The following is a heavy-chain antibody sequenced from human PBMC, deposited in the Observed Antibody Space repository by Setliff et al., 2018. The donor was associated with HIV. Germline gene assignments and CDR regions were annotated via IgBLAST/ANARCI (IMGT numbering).Heavy chain of an antibody. CDR3: ARGIAVAGPYFDY. CDR1: GGSISSYY. Sequence: SETLSLTCTVSGGSISSYYWSWIRQPPGRGLEWIGYIYYSGSSKNTPSLKSRVTISVDTPKNEFSLKLSSMTAADTAVYYCARGIAVAGPYFDYWGQGTLVTVSS. CDR2: IYYSGSS. V-gene: IGHV4-59*01. J-gene: IGHJ4*02. D-gene: IGHD6-19*01.